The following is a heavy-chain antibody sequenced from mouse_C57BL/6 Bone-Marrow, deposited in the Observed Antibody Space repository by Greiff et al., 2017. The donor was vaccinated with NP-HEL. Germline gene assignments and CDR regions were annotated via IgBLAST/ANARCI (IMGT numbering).Heavy chain of an antibody. V-gene: IGHV1-72*01. Sequence: QVQLQQPGADLVKPGASVKLSCKASGYTFTSYWMHWVKQRPGRGLEWIGRIDPNSGGTKFNEKFKTKATLTVDKPSSTAYMQLSSLTSEDSAVYYCARYYYGGRGWYFDVGGRGTTVTVSS. D-gene: IGHD1-1*01. CDR3: ARYYYGGRGWYFDV. J-gene: IGHJ1*03. CDR2: IDPNSGGT. CDR1: GYTFTSYW.